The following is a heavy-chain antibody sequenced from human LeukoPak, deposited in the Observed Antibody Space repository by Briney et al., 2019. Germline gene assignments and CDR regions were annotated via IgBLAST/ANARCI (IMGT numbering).Heavy chain of an antibody. CDR3: AKDRGYGSGSYPGVYYFDY. V-gene: IGHV3-23*01. Sequence: AGSLTLSCAGSGFTFSSYAMSWVRQAPGKGLEWVSAISGSAVATYYADSVKGRFTISRDSSKNTLYLQMNSLRAEDTAVYYCAKDRGYGSGSYPGVYYFDYWGQATMATVSS. D-gene: IGHD3-10*01. CDR1: GFTFSSYA. CDR2: ISGSAVAT. J-gene: IGHJ4*02.